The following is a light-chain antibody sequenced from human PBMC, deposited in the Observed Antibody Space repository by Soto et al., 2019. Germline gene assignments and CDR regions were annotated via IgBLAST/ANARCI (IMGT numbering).Light chain of an antibody. CDR1: QSISNW. J-gene: IGKJ1*01. CDR2: DGS. Sequence: DIQMTQSPSTLSASVGDRVTITCRASQSISNWLAWYQQKPGKAPKLLIFDGSSLESGVPSRFSGSGSGTQFTLTISRLQADDFATYYCQQYNTYWTFGQGTKVEIK. V-gene: IGKV1-5*01. CDR3: QQYNTYWT.